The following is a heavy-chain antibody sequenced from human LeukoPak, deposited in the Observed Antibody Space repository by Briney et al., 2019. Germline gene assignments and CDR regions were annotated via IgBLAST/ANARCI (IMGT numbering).Heavy chain of an antibody. CDR1: GFTFDDYG. J-gene: IGHJ3*02. Sequence: GGSLRLSCAASGFTFDDYGMSWVRQAPGKGLEWVSGINWNGGSTCYADSVKGRFTVSRDNAKNSLYLQMNSLRAEDTAVYYCARDRVGYYHDAFDIWGQGTMVTVSS. CDR3: ARDRVGYYHDAFDI. V-gene: IGHV3-20*04. D-gene: IGHD3-22*01. CDR2: INWNGGST.